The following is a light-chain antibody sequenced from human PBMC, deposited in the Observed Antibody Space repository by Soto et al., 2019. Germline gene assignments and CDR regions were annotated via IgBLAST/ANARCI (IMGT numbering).Light chain of an antibody. CDR1: QSLTGR. CDR2: DVS. CDR3: QQSKVYPYT. J-gene: IGKJ2*01. V-gene: IGKV1-5*01. Sequence: DIQMTQSPSTLSASIGDRVTLTCRTSQSLTGRLAWYQQKPGRAPKILIYDVSILESGVPSRFSGSESGTDVTLTISSLRPDDFASFYCQQSKVYPYTFGQGTRLDI.